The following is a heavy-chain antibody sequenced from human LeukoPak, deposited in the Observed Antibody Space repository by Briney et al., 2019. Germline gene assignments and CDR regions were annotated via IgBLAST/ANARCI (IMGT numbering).Heavy chain of an antibody. J-gene: IGHJ5*02. CDR1: GFSISSDYY. CDR3: ARLVIP. Sequence: SETLSLTCTVSGFSISSDYYWGWIRQPPGKGLEWLGSVSHSGITYYNSSLNSRVTISVDTSKNHFSLTVNSVTAADTAVYYCARLVIPWGQGILVTVSS. CDR2: VSHSGIT. V-gene: IGHV4-38-2*02. D-gene: IGHD3-10*01.